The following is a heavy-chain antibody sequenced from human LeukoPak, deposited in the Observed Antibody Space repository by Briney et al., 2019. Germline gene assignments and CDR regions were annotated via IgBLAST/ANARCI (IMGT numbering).Heavy chain of an antibody. J-gene: IGHJ3*02. D-gene: IGHD3-10*01. Sequence: PSETLSLTCTVSGYSINNGYYWGWIRQPAGKGLEWIGRIYTSGSTNYNPSLKSRVTMSVDTSKNQFSLKLSSVTAADTAVYYCARDKSRTYGSADAFDIWGQGTMVTVSS. CDR3: ARDKSRTYGSADAFDI. V-gene: IGHV4-4*07. CDR2: IYTSGST. CDR1: GYSINNGYY.